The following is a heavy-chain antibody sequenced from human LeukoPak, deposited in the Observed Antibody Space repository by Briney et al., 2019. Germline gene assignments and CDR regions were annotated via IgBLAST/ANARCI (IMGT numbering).Heavy chain of an antibody. CDR3: AKGSYSSGWYESDY. CDR1: GFTFSSYS. V-gene: IGHV3-21*04. CDR2: ISSSSSYI. Sequence: GGSLRLSCAASGFTFSSYSMNWVRQAPGKGLEWVSSISSSSSYIYYADSVKGRFTISRDNAKNSLYLQMNSLRAEDTAVYYCAKGSYSSGWYESDYWGQGTLVAVSS. D-gene: IGHD6-19*01. J-gene: IGHJ4*02.